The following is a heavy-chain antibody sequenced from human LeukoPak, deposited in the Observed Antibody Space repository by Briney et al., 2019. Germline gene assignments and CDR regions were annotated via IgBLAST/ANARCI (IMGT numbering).Heavy chain of an antibody. CDR2: INSDGSST. V-gene: IGHV3-74*01. CDR1: GFTFSDYY. CDR3: ATTVAGTRNGFDN. J-gene: IGHJ3*02. Sequence: GGSLRLSCAASGFTFSDYYMSWVRQAPGKGLVWVSRINSDGSSTTYADSVKGRFTISRDNAKNKMYLQMDSLRAEDTAVYYCATTVAGTRNGFDNWGQGTMVTVSS. D-gene: IGHD6-19*01.